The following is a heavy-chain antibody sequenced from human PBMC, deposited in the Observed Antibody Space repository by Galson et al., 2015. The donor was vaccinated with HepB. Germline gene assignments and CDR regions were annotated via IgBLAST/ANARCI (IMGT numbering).Heavy chain of an antibody. CDR3: ARGHGGSTLSQLFRY. Sequence: ETLSLTCAVYGGSFSGYYWSWIRQPPGKGLEWIGKINHSGSTNYNPSLKSRVTISVDTSKNHFSLKLSSVTAADTAVYYCARGHGGSTLSQLFRYWGQGTLVTVSS. CDR1: GGSFSGYY. CDR2: INHSGST. J-gene: IGHJ4*02. D-gene: IGHD6-6*01. V-gene: IGHV4-34*01.